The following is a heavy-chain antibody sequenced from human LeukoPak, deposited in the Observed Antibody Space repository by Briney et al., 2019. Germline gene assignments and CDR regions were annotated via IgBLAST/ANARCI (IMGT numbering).Heavy chain of an antibody. CDR1: GFTFSSYG. J-gene: IGHJ6*02. D-gene: IGHD5-18*01. CDR3: ARDVGIRLWFRDYYGLDV. CDR2: IWYDGSNE. Sequence: GRSLRLSCAASGFTFSSYGMDWVRQAPGKGLEWVAVIWYDGSNEYYADSVKGRFTISRDNSQNTLYLRMNSLRAEDTAVYYCARDVGIRLWFRDYYGLDVWGQGDTVTVSS. V-gene: IGHV3-33*01.